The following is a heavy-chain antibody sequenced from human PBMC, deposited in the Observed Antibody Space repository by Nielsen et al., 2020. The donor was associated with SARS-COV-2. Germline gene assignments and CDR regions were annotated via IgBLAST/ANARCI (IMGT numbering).Heavy chain of an antibody. Sequence: SGPTLVKPTQTLTLTCTFSGFSLSTSGVGVGWIRQPPGKALEWLALIYWDDDKRYSPSLKSRLTITKDTSKNQVVLTMTNMDPVDTATYYCAHRRSGWYGPWFDPWGQGTLVTVSS. D-gene: IGHD6-19*01. CDR3: AHRRSGWYGPWFDP. CDR2: IYWDDDK. J-gene: IGHJ5*02. CDR1: GFSLSTSGVG. V-gene: IGHV2-5*02.